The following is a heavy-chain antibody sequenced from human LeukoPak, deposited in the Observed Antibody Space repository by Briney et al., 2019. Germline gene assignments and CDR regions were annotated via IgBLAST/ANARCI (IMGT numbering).Heavy chain of an antibody. D-gene: IGHD3-3*01. CDR3: ARRTYYDQNAFDI. CDR1: GYTFTGYY. V-gene: IGHV1-2*02. CDR2: INPNSGST. J-gene: IGHJ3*02. Sequence: GASVKVSCKASGYTFTGYYMHWVRQAPGQGLEWMGWINPNSGSTNYAQKFQGRVTMTRDTSISTAYMELSRLRSDDTAVYYCARRTYYDQNAFDIGGQGTMVTVSS.